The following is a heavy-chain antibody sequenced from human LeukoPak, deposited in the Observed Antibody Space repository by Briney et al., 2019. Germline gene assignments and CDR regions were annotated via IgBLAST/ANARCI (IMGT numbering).Heavy chain of an antibody. J-gene: IGHJ2*01. CDR1: GFSVSSNY. CDR3: ARWYFWSGYFLRYFDL. Sequence: PGGSLRLSCAASGFSVSSNYMNWVRQGPGKGLEWVSAIYSGGSTDYADSVKGRFTISRDNSKNTLYLQMNSLRAEDTAVYYCARWYFWSGYFLRYFDLWGRGTLVTVSS. V-gene: IGHV3-53*01. CDR2: IYSGGST. D-gene: IGHD3-3*01.